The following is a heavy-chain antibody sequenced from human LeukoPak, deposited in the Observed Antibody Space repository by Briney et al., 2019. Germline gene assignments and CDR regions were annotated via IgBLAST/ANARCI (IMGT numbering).Heavy chain of an antibody. CDR1: GGSFSGYY. Sequence: PSETLSLTCAVYGGSFSGYYWSWIRQPSGKGLEWIGEINHSGSTNYNPSLKSRVTISVDTSKNQFSLKLSSVTAADTAVYYCARAGYCSGGSCYYNWFDPWGQGTLVTVSS. CDR2: INHSGST. V-gene: IGHV4-34*01. CDR3: ARAGYCSGGSCYYNWFDP. J-gene: IGHJ5*02. D-gene: IGHD2-15*01.